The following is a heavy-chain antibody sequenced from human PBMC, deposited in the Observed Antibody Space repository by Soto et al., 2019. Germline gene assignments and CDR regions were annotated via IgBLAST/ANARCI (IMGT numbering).Heavy chain of an antibody. CDR1: GYTFTSYG. D-gene: IGHD3-3*01. V-gene: IGHV1-18*01. CDR2: ISAYNGNT. CDR3: ASNGFLEVFDI. J-gene: IGHJ3*02. Sequence: ASVKVSCKASGYTFTSYGISWVRQAPGQGLEWMARISAYNGNTNYAQNFQGRVTMTTDTSTSTAYMELSSLRSKDTAVYYCASNGFLEVFDIWGQGTMVTVSS.